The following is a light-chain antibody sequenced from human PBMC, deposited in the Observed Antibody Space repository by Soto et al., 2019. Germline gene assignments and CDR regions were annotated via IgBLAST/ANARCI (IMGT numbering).Light chain of an antibody. CDR3: SSYTSSSNG. CDR1: SSDVGGYNY. V-gene: IGLV2-14*01. Sequence: QSALTQPASVPGSPGQSITISCTGTSSDVGGYNYVSWYQQHPGKAPKLMIYDVSNRPSGVSNRFSGSKSGNTASLTISGLQAEDEADYYCSSYTSSSNGFGTGTKVTVL. CDR2: DVS. J-gene: IGLJ1*01.